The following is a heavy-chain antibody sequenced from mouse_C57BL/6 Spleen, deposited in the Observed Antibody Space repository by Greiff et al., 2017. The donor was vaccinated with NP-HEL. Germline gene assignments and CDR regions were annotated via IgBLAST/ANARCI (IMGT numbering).Heavy chain of an antibody. CDR2: IWSGGST. V-gene: IGHV2-2*01. D-gene: IGHD1-1*01. CDR1: GFSLTSSG. Sequence: QVQLKESGPGLVQPSPSLSITCTVSGFSLTSSGVHWVRQSPGKGLEWLGVIWSGGSTDYNAAFISRLSISKDNSKSQVFFKMNSLQADDTAIYYCARSPYYGSSHWYFDVWGTGTTVTVSS. J-gene: IGHJ1*03. CDR3: ARSPYYGSSHWYFDV.